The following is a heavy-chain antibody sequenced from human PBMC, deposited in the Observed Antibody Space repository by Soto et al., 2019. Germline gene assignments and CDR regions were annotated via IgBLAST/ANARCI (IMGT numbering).Heavy chain of an antibody. CDR2: INHSGST. Sequence: SETLSLTCAVYGGSFSGYYWSWIRQPPGKGLEWIGEINHSGSTNYNPSLKSRVTISVDTSKNQFSLKLSSVTAADTAVYYCARTYCSGGSCYDVWGQGTLVTVAS. V-gene: IGHV4-34*01. D-gene: IGHD2-15*01. CDR3: ARTYCSGGSCYDV. J-gene: IGHJ4*02. CDR1: GGSFSGYY.